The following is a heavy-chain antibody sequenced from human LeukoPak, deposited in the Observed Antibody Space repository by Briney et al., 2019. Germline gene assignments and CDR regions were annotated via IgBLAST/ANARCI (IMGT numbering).Heavy chain of an antibody. D-gene: IGHD1-26*01. J-gene: IGHJ4*02. CDR3: ARHDGGSYYGVYFDY. CDR2: ISGGSNDI. Sequence: GGSLRLSCAASGFIFSDYYMTWIRQAPGKGLEWLSYISGGSNDIDYAGSVRGRFTISRDNAKNLLYLQMNSLRAEDTAVYYCARHDGGSYYGVYFDYWGQGTLVTVSS. CDR1: GFIFSDYY. V-gene: IGHV3-11*04.